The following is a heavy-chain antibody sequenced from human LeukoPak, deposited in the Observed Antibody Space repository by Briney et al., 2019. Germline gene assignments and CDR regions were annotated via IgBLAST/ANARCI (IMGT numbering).Heavy chain of an antibody. CDR2: ITPIFGIP. CDR3: ATIDLYSSGWHRFDY. CDR1: GGTFRSYA. Sequence: ASVKVSCKASGGTFRSYAISWVRQAPGQGLEWMGGITPIFGIPNYAQKFQGRVTITADESTNTAYMELSSLRSEDTAVYYCATIDLYSSGWHRFDYWGQGTLVTVSS. V-gene: IGHV1-69*13. D-gene: IGHD6-19*01. J-gene: IGHJ4*02.